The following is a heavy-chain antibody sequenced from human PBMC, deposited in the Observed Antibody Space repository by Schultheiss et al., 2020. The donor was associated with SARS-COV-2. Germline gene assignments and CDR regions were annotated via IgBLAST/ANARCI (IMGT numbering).Heavy chain of an antibody. CDR3: ARAVYSSGWYWYFDL. D-gene: IGHD6-19*01. J-gene: IGHJ2*01. CDR2: ISYDGSNK. CDR1: GFTFSSYA. V-gene: IGHV3-30*04. Sequence: GGSLRLSCAASGFTFSSYAMSWVRQAPGKGLEWVAVISYDGSNKYYADSVKGRFTISRDNSKNTLYLQMNSLRAEDTAVYYCARAVYSSGWYWYFDLWGRGTLVTVSS.